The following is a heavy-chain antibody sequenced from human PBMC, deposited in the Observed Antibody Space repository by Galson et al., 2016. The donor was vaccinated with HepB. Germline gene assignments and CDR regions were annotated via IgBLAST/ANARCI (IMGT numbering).Heavy chain of an antibody. CDR3: ARGYTSRIAAAGTSDY. D-gene: IGHD6-13*01. J-gene: IGHJ4*02. V-gene: IGHV1-2*04. CDR1: GYTFTGYY. CDR2: INPNSGGT. Sequence: SVKVSCKASGYTFTGYYMHWVRQAPGQGLEWMGWINPNSGGTNYAQKFQGWVTMTRDTSISTAYMELSRLRSDDTAVYYCARGYTSRIAAAGTSDYWGQGTLVTVSS.